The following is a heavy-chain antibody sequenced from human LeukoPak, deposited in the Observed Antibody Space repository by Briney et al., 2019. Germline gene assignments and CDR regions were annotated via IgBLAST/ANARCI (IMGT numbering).Heavy chain of an antibody. CDR1: GFTFSGYA. V-gene: IGHV3-30-3*01. J-gene: IGHJ4*02. CDR2: ISYDGSDK. D-gene: IGHD6-19*01. Sequence: GRSLRLSCAASGFTFSGYAMHWVRQAPGKGMEWVAVISYDGSDKYYADSVKGRFTISSDNSKNTLYLQMKSLRAEDTAVYYCARGGWGSPADQFDYWGQGTLVTVSS. CDR3: ARGGWGSPADQFDY.